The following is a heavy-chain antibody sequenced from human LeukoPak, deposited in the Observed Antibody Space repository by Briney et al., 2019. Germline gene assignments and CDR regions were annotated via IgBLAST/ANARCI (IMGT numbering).Heavy chain of an antibody. V-gene: IGHV4-39*01. CDR1: GGSISSSSYY. Sequence: PSETLSLTCTVSGGSISSSSYYWGWIRQPPGKGLEWIGSIYYSGSTYYNASLQSRVTISIDTSKNQFSLRLSSVTAADTAMYFCAKSGGYVLIDYWGQGTLVTVSS. CDR3: AKSGGYVLIDY. CDR2: IYYSGST. D-gene: IGHD1-26*01. J-gene: IGHJ4*02.